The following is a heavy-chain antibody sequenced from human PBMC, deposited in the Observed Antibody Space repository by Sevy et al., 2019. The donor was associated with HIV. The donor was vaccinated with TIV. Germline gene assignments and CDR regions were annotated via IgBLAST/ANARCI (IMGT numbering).Heavy chain of an antibody. Sequence: GGSLRLSCAASGFTFSNYWMTWVRQAPGKGLEWVANIKRDGSERYYVVSLKGRFTISRDNAKNSLYLQKNSLRADDTVVYYCARDCSSTTCLWGLDVWGQGTTVTVSS. V-gene: IGHV3-7*03. CDR2: IKRDGSER. J-gene: IGHJ6*02. CDR1: GFTFSNYW. CDR3: ARDCSSTTCLWGLDV. D-gene: IGHD2-2*01.